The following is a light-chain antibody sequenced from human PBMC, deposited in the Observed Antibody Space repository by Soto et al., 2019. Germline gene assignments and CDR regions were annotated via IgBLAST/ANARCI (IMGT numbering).Light chain of an antibody. J-gene: IGKJ2*01. CDR1: QSIRSW. V-gene: IGKV1-5*01. CDR3: QQYNSYYT. CDR2: DAS. Sequence: DIHLTQSPSTLSASVGERVTITCRASQSIRSWLAWYQQKPGKAPGLLIFDASTLRSGVPARFSGSGSGTEFTLSIISLQPDDVATYYCQQYNSYYTFGQGTRLEIK.